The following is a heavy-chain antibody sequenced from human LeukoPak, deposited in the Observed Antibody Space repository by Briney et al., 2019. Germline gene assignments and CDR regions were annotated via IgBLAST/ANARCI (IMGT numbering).Heavy chain of an antibody. D-gene: IGHD2-15*01. V-gene: IGHV1-18*01. J-gene: IGHJ5*02. CDR2: ISAYNGNT. CDR3: ARDREGSVLLREDWFDP. Sequence: ASVKVSCKASGYTFTSYGISWVRQAPGQGLEWMGWISAYNGNTNYAQKLQGRVTMTTDTSTSTAYMELRSLRSDDTAVYYCARDREGSVLLREDWFDPWGQGTLVTVSS. CDR1: GYTFTSYG.